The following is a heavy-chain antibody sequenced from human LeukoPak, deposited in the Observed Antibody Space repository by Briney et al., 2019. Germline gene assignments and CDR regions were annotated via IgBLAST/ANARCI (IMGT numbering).Heavy chain of an antibody. CDR3: AREARSYSGSYYDYYYYMDV. D-gene: IGHD1-26*01. CDR1: GGTFSTYA. V-gene: IGHV1-69*06. J-gene: IGHJ6*03. CDR2: IIPTFGTA. Sequence: ASVKVSCKASGGTFSTYAISWVRQAPGQGLEWMGGIIPTFGTANYAQKFQGRVTITADKSTSTAYMELSSLRSEDTAVYYCAREARSYSGSYYDYYYYMDVWGKGTTVTVSS.